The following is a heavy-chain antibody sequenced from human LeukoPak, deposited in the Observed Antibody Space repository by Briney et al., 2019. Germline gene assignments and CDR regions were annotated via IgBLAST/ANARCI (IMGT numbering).Heavy chain of an antibody. CDR1: LGTFSSYA. D-gene: IGHD2-15*01. CDR3: AREGYSSGGSCYSVRYYMDV. CDR2: IIPIFGTA. J-gene: IGHJ6*03. Sequence: SVKVSCKASLGTFSSYATSWVRQAPGQGLEGMGRIIPIFGTANYAQKFQGRVTITTDESTSTAYMELSSLRSEDTAVYYCAREGYSSGGSCYSVRYYMDVWGKGTTVTVSS. V-gene: IGHV1-69*05.